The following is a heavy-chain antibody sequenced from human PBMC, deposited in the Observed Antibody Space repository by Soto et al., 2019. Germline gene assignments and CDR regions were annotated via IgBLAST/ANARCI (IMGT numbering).Heavy chain of an antibody. CDR2: ISYEGSNT. J-gene: IGHJ6*02. Sequence: GGSLRLSRVASGFTFGTYAIHWVRQAPGKGLQWVALISYEGSNTYYADSVKGRFTVSRDNSKSTLYLQMNSLRPEDTGVYYCARVTPGNNLYYFSGMDVWGQGTSVTVSS. D-gene: IGHD1-1*01. CDR1: GFTFGTYA. CDR3: ARVTPGNNLYYFSGMDV. V-gene: IGHV3-30-3*01.